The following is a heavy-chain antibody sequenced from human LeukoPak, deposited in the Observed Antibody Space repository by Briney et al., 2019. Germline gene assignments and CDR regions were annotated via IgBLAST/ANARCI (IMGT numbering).Heavy chain of an antibody. Sequence: ASVKVSCKASGYTFTSYGISWVRQAPGQGLEWMGWISAYNGNTNYAQKLQGRVTMTTDTSTSTAYMDLRSLRSDDTAVYYCARAQLLWFGELSWRAFDIWGQGTMVTVSS. CDR2: ISAYNGNT. CDR3: ARAQLLWFGELSWRAFDI. V-gene: IGHV1-18*01. D-gene: IGHD3-10*01. CDR1: GYTFTSYG. J-gene: IGHJ3*02.